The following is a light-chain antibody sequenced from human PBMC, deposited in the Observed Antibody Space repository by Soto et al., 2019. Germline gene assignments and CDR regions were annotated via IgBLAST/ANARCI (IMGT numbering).Light chain of an antibody. CDR3: QKYNSAPLT. J-gene: IGKJ4*01. CDR1: QGISNY. V-gene: IGKV1-27*01. CDR2: AAS. Sequence: DIQMTQSPSSLSASVGDRVTTTCRASQGISNYLAWYQLKPGRVPKLLIYAASTLHSGAPSRFSGSGSGTDFTLTISSMQPEDVATYYCQKYNSAPLTFGGGTKVEFK.